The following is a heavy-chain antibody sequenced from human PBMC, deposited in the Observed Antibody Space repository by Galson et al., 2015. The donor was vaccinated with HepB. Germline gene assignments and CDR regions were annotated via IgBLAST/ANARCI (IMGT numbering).Heavy chain of an antibody. CDR1: SGSFSGYY. CDR2: IYTSGST. Sequence: SETLSLTCAVYSGSFSGYYWSWIRQPAGQGLEWIGRIYTSGSTNYNPSLKSRVTISVDTSKNQFSLRRSSVTAADTAVYYCARDSLWSGYLGQYNWFDPWGQGTLVTVSS. V-gene: IGHV4-4*07. J-gene: IGHJ5*02. D-gene: IGHD3-3*01. CDR3: ARDSLWSGYLGQYNWFDP.